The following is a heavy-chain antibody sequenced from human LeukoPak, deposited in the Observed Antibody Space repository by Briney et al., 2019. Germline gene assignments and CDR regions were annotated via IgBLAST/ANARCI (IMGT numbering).Heavy chain of an antibody. V-gene: IGHV3-30*03. Sequence: GGSLRLSCVASGFTFSDYGIHWVRQAPGKGLEWVAVISYDGRKMKYADSVKGRFTISRDNSKDTLSLRMNTLRTEDTAVYYCARDYYDSSGYYYLPDYWGQGTLVTVSS. J-gene: IGHJ4*02. CDR1: GFTFSDYG. CDR3: ARDYYDSSGYYYLPDY. D-gene: IGHD3-22*01. CDR2: ISYDGRKM.